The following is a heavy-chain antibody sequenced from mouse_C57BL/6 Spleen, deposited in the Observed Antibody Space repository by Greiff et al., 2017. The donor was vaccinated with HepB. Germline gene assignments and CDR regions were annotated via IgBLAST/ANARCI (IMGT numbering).Heavy chain of an antibody. CDR3: ARYDSYYFDY. Sequence: EVQRVESGPGLVKPSQSLSLTCSVTGYSITSGYYWNWIRQFPGNKLEWMGYISYDGSNNYNPSLKNRISITRDTSKNQFFLKLNSVTTEDTATYYCARYDSYYFDYWGQGTTLTVSS. V-gene: IGHV3-6*01. CDR2: ISYDGSN. J-gene: IGHJ2*01. D-gene: IGHD2-4*01. CDR1: GYSITSGYY.